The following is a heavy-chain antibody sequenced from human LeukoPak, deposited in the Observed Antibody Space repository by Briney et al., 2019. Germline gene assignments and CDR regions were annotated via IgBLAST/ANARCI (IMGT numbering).Heavy chain of an antibody. J-gene: IGHJ6*02. V-gene: IGHV1-24*01. Sequence: GASVKVSCKVSGYTLTELSMHWVRQAPGKGLEWMGGFDPEDGETIYAQKFQGRVTMTEDTSTDTAYMELSSLRSEDTAVYYCATAPKRVVAAGGYYYYYGMDVWGQGTTVTVSS. D-gene: IGHD2-15*01. CDR3: ATAPKRVVAAGGYYYYYGMDV. CDR1: GYTLTELS. CDR2: FDPEDGET.